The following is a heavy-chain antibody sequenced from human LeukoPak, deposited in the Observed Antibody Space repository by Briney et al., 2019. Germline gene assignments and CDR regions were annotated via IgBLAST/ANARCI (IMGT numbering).Heavy chain of an antibody. D-gene: IGHD3-16*01. J-gene: IGHJ6*03. V-gene: IGHV1-18*01. CDR3: ARVASKGWGHHYYYYMDV. CDR2: ISAYNGNT. CDR1: GYTFTSYG. Sequence: ASVKVSCKASGYTFTSYGISWVRQAPGQGLEWMGWISAYNGNTNYAQKLQGRVTMTTDTSTSTAYMELRSLRSDDTAVYYCARVASKGWGHHYYYYMDVWGKGTTVTVSS.